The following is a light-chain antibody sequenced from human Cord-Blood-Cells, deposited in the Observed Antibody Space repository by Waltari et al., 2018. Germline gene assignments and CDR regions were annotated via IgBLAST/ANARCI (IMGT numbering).Light chain of an antibody. V-gene: IGKV4-1*01. CDR1: QSVLYSSNNKNY. J-gene: IGKJ2*03. CDR3: QQYYSTPYS. CDR2: WAS. Sequence: DIVMTQSPDYLAVSLCERATINCKSSQSVLYSSNNKNYLAWYQQKPGQPPKLLIYWASTRESGVPDRFSRSGSGTDFTLTISSLQAEDVAVYYCQQYYSTPYSFGQGTKLEIK.